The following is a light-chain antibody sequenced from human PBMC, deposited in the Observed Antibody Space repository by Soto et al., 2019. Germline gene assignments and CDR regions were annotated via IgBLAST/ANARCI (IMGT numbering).Light chain of an antibody. CDR3: QQSYSTPPWT. CDR1: QSVSSSY. Sequence: EIVLTQSPGTLSLSPGERATLSCRASQSVSSSYLAWYQQKPGQAPRLLIYGVPSRATGIPDRFSGSGAGTDFTLTISRLEPEDFATYYCQQSYSTPPWTFGQETKVESK. V-gene: IGKV3-20*01. J-gene: IGKJ1*01. CDR2: GVP.